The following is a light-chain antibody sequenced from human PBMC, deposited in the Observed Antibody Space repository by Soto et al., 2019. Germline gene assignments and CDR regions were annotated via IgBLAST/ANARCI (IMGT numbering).Light chain of an antibody. Sequence: EIVLTQSPATLSVSPGERATLSCRASQSISSNLAWYQQKPGQAPRLLIYGPSTRATGVPARFSGSGSGTEFTLTISSLQSDDFAMYYCQQYTHWPVWSFGQGTKVEIK. J-gene: IGKJ1*01. CDR1: QSISSN. CDR3: QQYTHWPVWS. CDR2: GPS. V-gene: IGKV3-15*01.